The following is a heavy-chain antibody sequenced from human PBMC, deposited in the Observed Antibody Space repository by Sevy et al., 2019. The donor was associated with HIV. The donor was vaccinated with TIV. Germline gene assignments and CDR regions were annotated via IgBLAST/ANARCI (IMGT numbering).Heavy chain of an antibody. CDR3: AKDMVDCSGGTCYSGAVSPFES. J-gene: IGHJ4*02. CDR2: VSYDGADK. Sequence: GGSLRLSCAASGFIFNNYDMYWIRQAPGKGLEWVATVSYDGADKDYADIVKGRFTFSRDSSRGMLYLQMSSLRPEDTGVYFCAKDMVDCSGGTCYSGAVSPFESWGQGTLVTVSS. V-gene: IGHV3-30*18. CDR1: GFIFNNYD. D-gene: IGHD2-15*01.